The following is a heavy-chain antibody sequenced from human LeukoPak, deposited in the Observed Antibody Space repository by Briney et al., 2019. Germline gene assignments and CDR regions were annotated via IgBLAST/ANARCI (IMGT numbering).Heavy chain of an antibody. J-gene: IGHJ4*02. V-gene: IGHV3-23*01. D-gene: IGHD1-26*01. CDR2: ISANGSGT. Sequence: GGSLRLSCAASGFTFSSYAMSWVRQAPGKGLEWVSAISANGSGTYYADSVKGRFTISRDNSKSTLYLQMNSLRAEDTAIYYCAKNPTSFYFDYWGQGSLVTVSS. CDR3: AKNPTSFYFDY. CDR1: GFTFSSYA.